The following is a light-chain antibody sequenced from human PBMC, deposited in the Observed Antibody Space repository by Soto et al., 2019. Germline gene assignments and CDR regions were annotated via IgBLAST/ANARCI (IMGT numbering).Light chain of an antibody. CDR2: ATD. J-gene: IGKJ1*01. CDR3: QQSYNTPQT. CDR1: QTITNY. V-gene: IGKV1-39*01. Sequence: QLTQSPPSLAAPVGDRVTITCGASQTITNYLNWYQQQSGKAPKLLIYATDTLRSGVPSRFSGSGSGTDYTLTISSLQPEDFATYYCQQSYNTPQTFGQGTKVDIK.